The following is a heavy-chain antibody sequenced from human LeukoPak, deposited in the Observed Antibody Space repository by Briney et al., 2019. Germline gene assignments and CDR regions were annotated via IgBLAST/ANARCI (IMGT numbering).Heavy chain of an antibody. D-gene: IGHD3-22*01. CDR3: ARDRALYDSRRGYYYTEDDY. Sequence: GGSLRLSCAASAFTFSTYWMSWVRQAPGKGLEWVANINQDGSEKYSVDSVKGRFTISRDNAKSSLYLQMNSLRADDTAVYYCARDRALYDSRRGYYYTEDDYWGQGTLVTVSS. V-gene: IGHV3-7*01. CDR2: INQDGSEK. CDR1: AFTFSTYW. J-gene: IGHJ4*02.